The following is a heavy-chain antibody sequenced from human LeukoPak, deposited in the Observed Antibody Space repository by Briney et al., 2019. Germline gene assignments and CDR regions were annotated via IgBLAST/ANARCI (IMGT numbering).Heavy chain of an antibody. CDR3: AKVGTYDSSGYPFDY. D-gene: IGHD3-22*01. Sequence: GGSLRLSCAASGFTFSSYGMHWVRQAPGKGLEWVAFIRYDGSNKYYADSVKGRFTISRDNSKNTLYLQMNSLRAEDTAVYYCAKVGTYDSSGYPFDYWGQGTLVTVSS. V-gene: IGHV3-30*02. J-gene: IGHJ4*02. CDR1: GFTFSSYG. CDR2: IRYDGSNK.